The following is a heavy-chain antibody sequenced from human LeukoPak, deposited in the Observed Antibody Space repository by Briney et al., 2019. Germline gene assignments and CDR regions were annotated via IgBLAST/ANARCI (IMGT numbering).Heavy chain of an antibody. V-gene: IGHV4-30-4*08. CDR2: IYYSGST. J-gene: IGHJ4*02. Sequence: NPSETLSLTCAVYGGSFSGYYWSWIRQPPGKGLEWIGYIYYSGSTYYNPSLKSRVTISVDTSKNQFSLKLSSVTAGDTAVYYCARGPGSGSYYKVGFDYWGQGTLVTVSS. CDR3: ARGPGSGSYYKVGFDY. CDR1: GGSFSGYY. D-gene: IGHD3-10*01.